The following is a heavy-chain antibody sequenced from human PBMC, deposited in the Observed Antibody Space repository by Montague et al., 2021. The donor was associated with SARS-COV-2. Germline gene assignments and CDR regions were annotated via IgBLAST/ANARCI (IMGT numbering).Heavy chain of an antibody. CDR2: LYHTGST. J-gene: IGHJ4*02. V-gene: IGHV4-4*02. CDR1: GDSINTDNW. D-gene: IGHD3-16*01. Sequence: SETLSLTCVVSGDSINTDNWCSWVRLPPGESVEWVGELYHTGSTKYKPSLKSRVSMLADKSWNQFSLMLTSVTAADTAIYYCWGRGNGRSALAYWGQGTLVTVSS. CDR3: WGRGNGRSALAY.